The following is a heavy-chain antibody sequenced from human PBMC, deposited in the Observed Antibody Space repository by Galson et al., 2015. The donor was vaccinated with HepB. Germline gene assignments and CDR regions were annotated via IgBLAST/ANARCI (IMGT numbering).Heavy chain of an antibody. V-gene: IGHV3-30*18. J-gene: IGHJ2*01. CDR1: GFTFSNYG. CDR3: AKGPLGIPGDWYFDL. Sequence: SLRLSCAASGFTFSNYGMHWVRQAPGKGLEWVVVISYDGGSEYYADSVKGRFSISRDNSKNTLYLQMNSLRAEDTAVYYCAKGPLGIPGDWYFDLWGRGTPVTVSS. CDR2: ISYDGGSE. D-gene: IGHD7-27*01.